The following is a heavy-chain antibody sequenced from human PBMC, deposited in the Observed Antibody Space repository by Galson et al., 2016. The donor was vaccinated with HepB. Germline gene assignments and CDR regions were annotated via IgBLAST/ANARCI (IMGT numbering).Heavy chain of an antibody. CDR2: ISDDGTNQ. V-gene: IGHV3-30*04. D-gene: IGHD3-10*01. J-gene: IGHJ4*02. CDR3: AKDRYGSGTNYLDL. CDR1: GFIFSTYA. Sequence: SLRLSCAASGFIFSTYAMHWVRQTPGKGLEWVATISDDGTNQYYVNSVKGRFTISRDNSNNTVFLQMNNLRTDDTALYYCAKDRYGSGTNYLDLWGQGALVTVSS.